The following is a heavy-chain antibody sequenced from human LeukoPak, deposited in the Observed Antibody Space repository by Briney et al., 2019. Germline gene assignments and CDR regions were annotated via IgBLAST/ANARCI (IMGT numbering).Heavy chain of an antibody. J-gene: IGHJ4*02. CDR2: MYYSGST. D-gene: IGHD5-18*01. V-gene: IGHV4-39*02. CDR3: AREVSSAAMLNY. Sequence: SETLSLTCTVSGGSISSSSYYWGWIRQPPGKGLEWIGSMYYSGSTYYNPSLKSRVTISVDTSKNQFSLKLSSVTAADTAVYYCAREVSSAAMLNYWSQGTLVTVSS. CDR1: GGSISSSSYY.